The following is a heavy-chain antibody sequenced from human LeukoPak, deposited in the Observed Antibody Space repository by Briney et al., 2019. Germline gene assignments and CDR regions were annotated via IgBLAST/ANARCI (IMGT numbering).Heavy chain of an antibody. V-gene: IGHV3-30*03. Sequence: GGSLRLSCAASGFTFRSYSMNWVRQAPGKGLEWVAVISYDGSYKFYSDSVKGRFTISRDNSKNTLYLQMNSLRAEDTAVYFCASIASHGDYILPQFDYWGQGTLVTVSS. CDR3: ASIASHGDYILPQFDY. CDR1: GFTFRSYS. D-gene: IGHD4-17*01. CDR2: ISYDGSYK. J-gene: IGHJ4*02.